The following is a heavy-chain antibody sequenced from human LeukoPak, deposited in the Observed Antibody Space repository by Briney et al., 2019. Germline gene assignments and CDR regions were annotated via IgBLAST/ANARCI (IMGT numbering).Heavy chain of an antibody. CDR3: AKGRGSRAYTCFDS. CDR2: ISGSGGSS. V-gene: IGHV3-23*01. Sequence: PGGSLRLSCAASGFTFRSYAMSWIRQAPGKGLEWVSSISGSGGSSYYADSVKGRFSISRDNSNNTVYLQMNSLGVGDAAVYFCAKGRGSRAYTCFDSWGQGTLITVSS. CDR1: GFTFRSYA. J-gene: IGHJ5*01. D-gene: IGHD2-21*01.